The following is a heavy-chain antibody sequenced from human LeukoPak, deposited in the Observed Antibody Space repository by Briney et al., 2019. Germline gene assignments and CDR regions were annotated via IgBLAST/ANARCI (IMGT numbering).Heavy chain of an antibody. CDR1: GDSMTKNY. V-gene: IGHV4-4*07. Sequence: SETLSLTCTVSGDSMTKNYWNWIRQAAGEGLEWIGRVYSIGGTNHNPSLKSRVTISVDKSKSQFSLKLSSVTAADTAIYYCARSLYGDYYFDYWGQGILVTVSS. D-gene: IGHD4-17*01. J-gene: IGHJ4*02. CDR2: VYSIGGT. CDR3: ARSLYGDYYFDY.